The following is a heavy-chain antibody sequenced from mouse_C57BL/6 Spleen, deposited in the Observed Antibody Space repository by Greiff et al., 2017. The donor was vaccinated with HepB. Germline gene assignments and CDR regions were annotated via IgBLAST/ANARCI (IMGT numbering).Heavy chain of an antibody. Sequence: QVQLQQPGAELVKPGASVKLSCKASGYTFTSYWMQWVKQRPGQGLEWIGEIDPSDSYTNYNQKFKGKATLTVDTSSSTAYMQLSSLTSEDSAVYYCERRYGSSYAGYFDVWGTGTTVTVSS. CDR1: GYTFTSYW. CDR3: ERRYGSSYAGYFDV. J-gene: IGHJ1*03. V-gene: IGHV1-50*01. D-gene: IGHD1-1*01. CDR2: IDPSDSYT.